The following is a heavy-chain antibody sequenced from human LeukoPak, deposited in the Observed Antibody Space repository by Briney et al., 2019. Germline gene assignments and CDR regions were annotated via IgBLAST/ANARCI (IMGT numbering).Heavy chain of an antibody. CDR3: ARQVVQGWSWFDP. CDR2: IYYSGST. Sequence: PSETLSLTCTVSGGSISSGDYYWNWIRQPPGKGLEWIGYIYYSGSTNYNPSLKSRVTISVDTSKNQFSLKLSSVTAADTAVYYCARQVVQGWSWFDPWGQGTLVTVSS. J-gene: IGHJ5*02. V-gene: IGHV4-61*08. CDR1: GGSISSGDYY. D-gene: IGHD6-6*01.